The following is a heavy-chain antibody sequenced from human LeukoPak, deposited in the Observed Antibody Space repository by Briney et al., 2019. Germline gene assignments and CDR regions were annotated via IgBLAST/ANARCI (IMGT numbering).Heavy chain of an antibody. V-gene: IGHV3-30*01. CDR1: GFTFSNYA. J-gene: IGHJ4*02. CDR3: ARPTPGEFSFLIDY. CDR2: ISNDGSDE. D-gene: IGHD3-16*02. Sequence: GGSLRLSCAASGFTFSNYAMHWVRQAPGQGLECVAIISNDGSDERSADSVKGRFTISRDNSKNTLYLQMNSLRADDTAVYYCARPTPGEFSFLIDYWGQGTLVTVSS.